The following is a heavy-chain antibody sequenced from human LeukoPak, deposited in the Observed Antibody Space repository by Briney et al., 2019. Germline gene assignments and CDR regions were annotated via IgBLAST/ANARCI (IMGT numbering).Heavy chain of an antibody. D-gene: IGHD6-25*01. CDR2: INSEGGLI. J-gene: IGHJ4*02. Sequence: GGSLRLSCAASGFALSDYWMHWVRQAPGKGLVWVSRINSEGGLISYADSVKGRFTIYRDNAKNTLCLQMNSLTAEDTAMYYCTRAAEQRPIDYWGQGTLVTVSS. CDR3: TRAAEQRPIDY. CDR1: GFALSDYW. V-gene: IGHV3-74*01.